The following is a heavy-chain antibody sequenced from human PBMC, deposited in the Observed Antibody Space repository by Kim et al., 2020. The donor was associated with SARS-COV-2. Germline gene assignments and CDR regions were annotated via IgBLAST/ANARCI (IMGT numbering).Heavy chain of an antibody. Sequence: SETLSVTCTVSGVSISSEYWSWIRQPAGKGLEWIGRIYHSGTTNYNPSFKSRVTMSGDTSKNQLSLTLNSVTAADTAVYYCAREGSTSWYPMWFDPWGQGTLVTVSS. CDR3: AREGSTSWYPMWFDP. J-gene: IGHJ5*02. D-gene: IGHD6-13*01. CDR2: IYHSGTT. CDR1: GVSISSEY. V-gene: IGHV4-4*07.